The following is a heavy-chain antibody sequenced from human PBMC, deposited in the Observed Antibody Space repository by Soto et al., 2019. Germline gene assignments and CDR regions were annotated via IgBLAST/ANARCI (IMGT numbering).Heavy chain of an antibody. CDR1: GGTFSSYA. V-gene: IGHV1-69*13. CDR3: AREYSVYGGNSDWETIDP. J-gene: IGHJ5*02. CDR2: IIPIFGTA. D-gene: IGHD5-12*01. Sequence: ASVKVSCKASGGTFSSYAISWVRQAPGQGLEWMGGIIPIFGTANYAQKFQGRVTITADESTSTAYMELSSLRSEDTAVYYCAREYSVYGGNSDWETIDPWGQGTLVTVSS.